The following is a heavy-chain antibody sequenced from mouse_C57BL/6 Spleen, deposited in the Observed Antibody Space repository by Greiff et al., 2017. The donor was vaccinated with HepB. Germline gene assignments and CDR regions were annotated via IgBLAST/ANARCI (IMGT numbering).Heavy chain of an antibody. J-gene: IGHJ2*01. CDR3: ARGSYYSNYFDY. CDR2: IRNKANGYTT. D-gene: IGHD2-5*01. V-gene: IGHV7-3*01. CDR1: GFTFTDYY. Sequence: EVKLMESGGGLVQPGGSLSLSCAASGFTFTDYYMSWVRQPPGKALEWLGFIRNKANGYTTEYSASVKGRFTISRDNSQSILYLQMNALRAEDSATYYCARGSYYSNYFDYWGQGTTLTVSS.